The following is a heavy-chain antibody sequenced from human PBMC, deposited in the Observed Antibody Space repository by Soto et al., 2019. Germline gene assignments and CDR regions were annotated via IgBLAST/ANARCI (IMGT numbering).Heavy chain of an antibody. CDR2: INSDGSST. J-gene: IGHJ4*02. Sequence: GGSLRLSCAASGFTFSSYWMHWVRQAPGKGLVWVSRINSDGSSTSYADSVKGRFTISRDNAKNTLYLQMNSLKAEDTAVYYCALWDPYSYAIDYWGQGTLVTVSS. D-gene: IGHD5-18*01. CDR1: GFTFSSYW. V-gene: IGHV3-74*01. CDR3: ALWDPYSYAIDY.